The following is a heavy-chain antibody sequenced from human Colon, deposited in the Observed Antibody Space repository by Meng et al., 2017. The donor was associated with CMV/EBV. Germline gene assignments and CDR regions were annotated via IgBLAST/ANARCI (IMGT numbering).Heavy chain of an antibody. Sequence: SGVSLKTSGVAVGGIRQPPGKAMEWLAVVYWTDDKRYRPSLRSRLTITKDTSKNQVVLTMTNMDPVDTATYYCAHHYSSAWYNWFDPWGQGTLVTVSS. D-gene: IGHD6-19*01. V-gene: IGHV2-5*01. CDR2: VYWTDDK. CDR3: AHHYSSAWYNWFDP. CDR1: GVSLKTSGVA. J-gene: IGHJ5*02.